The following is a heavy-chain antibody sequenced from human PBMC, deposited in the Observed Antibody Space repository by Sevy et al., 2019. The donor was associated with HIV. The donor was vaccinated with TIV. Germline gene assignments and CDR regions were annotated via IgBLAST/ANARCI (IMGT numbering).Heavy chain of an antibody. V-gene: IGHV3-43*01. J-gene: IGHJ4*02. D-gene: IGHD6-19*01. CDR1: GFTFDDYT. CDR3: AKDATGIAVAGIDY. CDR2: ISWDGGST. Sequence: GGSLRLSCAASGFTFDDYTMHWVRQAPGKGLEWVSLISWDGGSTYYADSVKGRFTISRDNSKNSLYLQMNSLRTVDTALYYCAKDATGIAVAGIDYWGQGTLVTVSS.